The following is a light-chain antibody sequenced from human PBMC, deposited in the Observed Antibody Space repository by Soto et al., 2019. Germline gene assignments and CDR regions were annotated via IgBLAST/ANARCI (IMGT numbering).Light chain of an antibody. V-gene: IGLV2-14*03. J-gene: IGLJ1*01. CDR3: QSYGDSLSGYV. Sequence: QSALTQPASVSGSPGQSITISCTGTISDVGSYNYVSWYQQYPGTAPKLLIYGNSNRPSGVPDRFSGSKSGTSASLTITGLQAEDEADYYCQSYGDSLSGYVFGTGTKVTVL. CDR2: GNS. CDR1: ISDVGSYNY.